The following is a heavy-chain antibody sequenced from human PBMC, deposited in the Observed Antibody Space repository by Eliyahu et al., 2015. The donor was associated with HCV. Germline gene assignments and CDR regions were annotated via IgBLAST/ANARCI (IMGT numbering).Heavy chain of an antibody. CDR1: GGXFSSYA. V-gene: IGHV1-69*01. Sequence: QVQLVQSGAEVKKPGSSVKVSCKASGGXFSSYAISWVRQAPGQGLEGMGGIIPXFGTANYXQKFQGRVTITADESTSTAYMELSSLRSEDTAVYYCARGGVPGYGDYEVYWGQGTLVTVSS. CDR3: ARGGVPGYGDYEVY. J-gene: IGHJ4*02. CDR2: IIPXFGTA. D-gene: IGHD4-17*01.